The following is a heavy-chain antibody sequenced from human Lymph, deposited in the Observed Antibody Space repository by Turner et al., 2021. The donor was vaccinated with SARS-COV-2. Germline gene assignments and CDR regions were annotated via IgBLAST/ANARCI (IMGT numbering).Heavy chain of an antibody. CDR2: SYNSGGT. V-gene: IGHV4-4*07. Sequence: QVQLQESGPGLVKPSETLSFTCPVSGGSISSYYWSWIRQPAGTGLEWIGLSYNSGGTNYNSSLESRVTMSVDTSKNQFSMKRGYVTAADTAVYYFARDGYYDRSGYYLRGEGVFDLWGRGTLVTVSS. CDR1: GGSISSYY. CDR3: ARDGYYDRSGYYLRGEGVFDL. J-gene: IGHJ2*01. D-gene: IGHD3-22*01.